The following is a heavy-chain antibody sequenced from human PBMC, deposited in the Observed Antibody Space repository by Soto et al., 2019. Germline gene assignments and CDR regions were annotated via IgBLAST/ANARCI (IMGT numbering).Heavy chain of an antibody. Sequence: PGGSLRLSCAASGFTFSSYVMHWVRQSPGKGLEWVAVIWYDGSNKYYADSVKGRFTISRDNSKNTLYLQMNSLRAEDTAVYYCARGGGYYDSSGSPAPFDYWGQGTLVTVSS. CDR1: GFTFSSYV. CDR2: IWYDGSNK. V-gene: IGHV3-33*01. J-gene: IGHJ4*02. CDR3: ARGGGYYDSSGSPAPFDY. D-gene: IGHD3-22*01.